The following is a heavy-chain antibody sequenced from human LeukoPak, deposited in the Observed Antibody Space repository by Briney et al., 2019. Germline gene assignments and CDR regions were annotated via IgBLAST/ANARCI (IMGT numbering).Heavy chain of an antibody. CDR2: IYYSGST. D-gene: IGHD3-22*01. CDR3: ARALTPYYYDSSGYYWFDP. CDR1: GGSISSYY. J-gene: IGHJ5*02. V-gene: IGHV4-59*01. Sequence: PSETLSLTCTVSGGSISSYYWSWIRQPPGKGLEWIGYIYYSGSTNYNPSLKSRVTISVDTSKNQFSLKLSSVTAAETAVYYCARALTPYYYDSSGYYWFDPWGQGTLVTVSS.